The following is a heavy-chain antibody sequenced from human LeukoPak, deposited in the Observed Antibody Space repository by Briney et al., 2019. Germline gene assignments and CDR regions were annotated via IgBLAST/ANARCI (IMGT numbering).Heavy chain of an antibody. CDR1: GGSISSGGYY. V-gene: IGHV4-30-2*01. D-gene: IGHD6-13*01. CDR3: ARENPSSSWSNAFDI. Sequence: PSQTLSLTCTVSGGSISSGGYYWSWIRQPPGKGLEWIGYIYHSGSTYYNPSLKSRVTISVDRSKNQFSLKLSSVTAADTAVYYCARENPSSSWSNAFDIWGQGTMVTVSS. CDR2: IYHSGST. J-gene: IGHJ3*02.